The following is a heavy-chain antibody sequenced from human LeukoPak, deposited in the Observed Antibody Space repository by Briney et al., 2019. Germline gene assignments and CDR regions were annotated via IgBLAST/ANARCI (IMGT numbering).Heavy chain of an antibody. Sequence: ASVKVSCEASGYTFTGYYMHWVRQAPGQGLEWMGRINPNSGGTNYAQKFQGRVTMTRDTSISTAYMELSRLRSDNTAVYYCAREANYGDYTHFDYWGQGTLVTVSS. J-gene: IGHJ4*02. CDR1: GYTFTGYY. CDR3: AREANYGDYTHFDY. CDR2: INPNSGGT. V-gene: IGHV1-2*06. D-gene: IGHD4-17*01.